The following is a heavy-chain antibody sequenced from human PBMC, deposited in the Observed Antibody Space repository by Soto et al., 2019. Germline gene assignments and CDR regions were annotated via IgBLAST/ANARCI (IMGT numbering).Heavy chain of an antibody. CDR3: AIQPYDFWSGYYTTFDY. J-gene: IGHJ4*02. Sequence: QTLSLTCAISGDSVSSNSAAWNLIRQSPSRGLEWLGRTYYRSKWYNDYAVSVKSRITINPGTSKNQFSLQLNSVTPEDTAVYYCAIQPYDFWSGYYTTFDYWGQGTLVTVSS. V-gene: IGHV6-1*01. D-gene: IGHD3-3*01. CDR1: GDSVSSNSAA. CDR2: TYYRSKWYN.